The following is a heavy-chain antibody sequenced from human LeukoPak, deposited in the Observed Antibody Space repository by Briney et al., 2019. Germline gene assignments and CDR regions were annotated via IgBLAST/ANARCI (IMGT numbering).Heavy chain of an antibody. CDR2: INPSGTGA. D-gene: IGHD6-19*01. J-gene: IGHJ4*02. V-gene: IGHV1-46*01. CDR1: GYTFTNYY. CDR3: ARDPRSSGWYDKYYFDY. Sequence: GASVKVSCKASGYTFTNYYIHWVRQAPGQGLECMGIINPSGTGANYAQKLKGRVTMTRDMSTSTVYMELSSLTSEDTAVYYCARDPRSSGWYDKYYFDYWGQGTLVTVSS.